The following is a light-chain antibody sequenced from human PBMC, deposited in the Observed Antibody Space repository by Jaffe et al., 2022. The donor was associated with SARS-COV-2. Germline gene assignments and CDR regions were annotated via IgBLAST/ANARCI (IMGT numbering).Light chain of an antibody. CDR3: QQRSTWPPA. CDR2: DAS. CDR1: QSINSY. J-gene: IGKJ4*01. Sequence: EIVLTQSPATVSLSPGERATLSCRASQSINSYLAWYQQKPGQAPRLLIYDASSRATGIPARFSGSGSGTDFTLTISSLEPEDFAVYYCQQRSTWPPAFGGGTKVEIK. V-gene: IGKV3-11*01.